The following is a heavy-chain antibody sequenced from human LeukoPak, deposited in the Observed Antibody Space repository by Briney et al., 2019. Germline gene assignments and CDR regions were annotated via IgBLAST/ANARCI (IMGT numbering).Heavy chain of an antibody. V-gene: IGHV3-11*04. Sequence: GGSLRLSXAASGFTFSDYYMTWIRQAPGKGLEWVSYISSGSIIYYADSVKGRFIISRDNAKNSLYLQMNSLRAEDTAVYFCARVGYDSSGRFDYWGQGTLVTVSS. CDR3: ARVGYDSSGRFDY. J-gene: IGHJ4*02. CDR1: GFTFSDYY. CDR2: ISSGSII. D-gene: IGHD3-22*01.